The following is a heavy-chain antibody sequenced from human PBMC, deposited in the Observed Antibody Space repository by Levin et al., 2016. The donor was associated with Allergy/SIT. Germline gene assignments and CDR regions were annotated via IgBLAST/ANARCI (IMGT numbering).Heavy chain of an antibody. Sequence: WVRQAPGQGLEWMGGIIPIFGTANYAQKFQGRVTITADESTSTAYMELSSLRSEDTAVYYCARYCSGGSCYGAFDIWGQGTMVTVSS. CDR2: IIPIFGTA. J-gene: IGHJ3*02. V-gene: IGHV1-69*01. D-gene: IGHD2-15*01. CDR3: ARYCSGGSCYGAFDI.